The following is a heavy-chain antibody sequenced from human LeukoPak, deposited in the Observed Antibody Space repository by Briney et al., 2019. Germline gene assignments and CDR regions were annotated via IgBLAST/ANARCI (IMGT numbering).Heavy chain of an antibody. J-gene: IGHJ3*02. D-gene: IGHD4-17*01. CDR1: GFTFSTYA. CDR2: ISGSGGST. CDR3: AKAGYGDYSSNI. V-gene: IGHV3-23*01. Sequence: GGSLRLSCAASGFTFSTYAMSWVRQAPGKGLEWVSAISGSGGSTYYADSVKGRFTISRDNSKSTLYLQMNSLRAEDTAVYYCAKAGYGDYSSNIWGQGTMVTVSS.